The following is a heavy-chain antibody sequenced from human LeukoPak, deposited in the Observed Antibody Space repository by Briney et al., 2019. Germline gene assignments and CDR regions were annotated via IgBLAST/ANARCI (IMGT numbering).Heavy chain of an antibody. CDR1: GGSISSYY. D-gene: IGHD5-18*01. CDR3: ASGFTAMVVDY. CDR2: IYYSGST. Sequence: PSETLSLTCTVSGGSISSYYWSWIRQPPGKGLEWIGYIYYSGSTNYNPSLKSRVTISVDTSKNQFSLKLSSVTAADTAVYYCASGFTAMVVDYWGQGTLVTVSS. V-gene: IGHV4-59*01. J-gene: IGHJ4*02.